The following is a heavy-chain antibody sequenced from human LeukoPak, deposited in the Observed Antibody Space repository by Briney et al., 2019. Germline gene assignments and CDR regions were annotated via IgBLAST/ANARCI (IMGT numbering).Heavy chain of an antibody. D-gene: IGHD3-10*01. V-gene: IGHV3-11*01. Sequence: GGSLRLSCAASGFIFSDYYMSWIRQAPGKGLEWVSNISSSGSTIDYADSVKGRFTISRDNAKNTLFLQINSLRAEDTAVYYCARAKPKNMVRGLIMRRESRYYFDYWGQGTLVTVSS. CDR3: ARAKPKNMVRGLIMRRESRYYFDY. CDR1: GFIFSDYY. J-gene: IGHJ4*02. CDR2: ISSSGSTI.